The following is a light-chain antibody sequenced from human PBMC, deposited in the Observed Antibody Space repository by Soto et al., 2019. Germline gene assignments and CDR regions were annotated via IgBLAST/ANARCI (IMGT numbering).Light chain of an antibody. J-gene: IGLJ1*01. Sequence: QSVLTQFASASGSPGQTITISCTGTSIDVGGYNYVSWYQQHPGKAPKLMIYEVSNRPLGVSNRFSGSKSGNTASLTISGLQAEDEADYYCSSYTSTNTLGVFGTGTKLTVL. V-gene: IGLV2-14*01. CDR2: EVS. CDR1: SIDVGGYNY. CDR3: SSYTSTNTLGV.